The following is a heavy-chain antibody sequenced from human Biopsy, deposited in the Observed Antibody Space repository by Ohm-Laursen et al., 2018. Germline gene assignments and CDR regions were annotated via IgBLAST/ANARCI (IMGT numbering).Heavy chain of an antibody. CDR1: GGSFTGHY. J-gene: IGHJ1*01. CDR3: ARGSNEYGGLYFPH. Sequence: GTLSLTCTVSGGSFTGHYWTWLRQPPGKGLEWIGHISHTGYTSYKSSLKSRVTISLDTSRKHFFLRLTSLAAADTAVYYCARGSNEYGGLYFPHWGQGTLVTVSS. V-gene: IGHV4-59*11. D-gene: IGHD4-23*01. CDR2: ISHTGYT.